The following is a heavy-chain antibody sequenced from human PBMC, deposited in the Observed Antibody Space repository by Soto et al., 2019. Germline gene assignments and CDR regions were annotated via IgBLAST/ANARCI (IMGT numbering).Heavy chain of an antibody. J-gene: IGHJ5*02. V-gene: IGHV4-61*01. CDR2: IYYSGST. Sequence: SETLSLTCTVSGGSVSSGSYYWSWIRQPPGKGLEWIGYIYYSGSTNYNPSLKSRVTISVDTSKNQFSLKLSSVTAADTAVYYCARSRRAFTYDYVVGSWFDPWGQGALVTVSS. CDR3: ARSRRAFTYDYVVGSWFDP. CDR1: GGSVSSGSYY. D-gene: IGHD3-16*01.